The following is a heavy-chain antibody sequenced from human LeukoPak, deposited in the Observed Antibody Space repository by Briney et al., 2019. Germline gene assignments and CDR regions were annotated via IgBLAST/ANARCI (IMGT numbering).Heavy chain of an antibody. V-gene: IGHV3-7*05. CDR3: ARDPGNHSGA. CDR1: GFTFSSHW. D-gene: IGHD6-19*01. J-gene: IGHJ5*02. Sequence: GGSLRLSCAASGFTFSSHWMIWVRQAPGKGLEWVASIKQDGSEKYYVDSVRGRFTISRDNAKNSLYLQMNTLRAEDTAMYYCARDPGNHSGAWGQGTLVTVSS. CDR2: IKQDGSEK.